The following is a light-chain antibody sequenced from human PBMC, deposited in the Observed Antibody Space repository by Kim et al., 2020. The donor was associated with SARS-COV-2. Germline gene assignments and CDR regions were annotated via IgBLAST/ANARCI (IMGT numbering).Light chain of an antibody. V-gene: IGLV2-8*01. CDR1: SSDIGGYAY. Sequence: QSALTQPPSASGSPGQSVTISCTGTSSDIGGYAYVSWYQQYPGKAPKLMIYEINKRPSVVADRFSGSKSGNTASLTVSGLQAEEEADYYCNSYAGSNNLVFGGGTQLTVL. CDR2: EIN. CDR3: NSYAGSNNLV. J-gene: IGLJ2*01.